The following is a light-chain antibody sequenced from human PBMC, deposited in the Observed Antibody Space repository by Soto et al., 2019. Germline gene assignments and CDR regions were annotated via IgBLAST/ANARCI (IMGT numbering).Light chain of an antibody. Sequence: MTVSASTLSGSAGYTVTIPCRASQSISSYLNWYQQKPGKAPKLLIYAASSLQSGVPSRFSGNGSGTDFTLTISSLQPDDFATDDCQQYNSYWTFGQGTKVDIK. CDR2: AAS. CDR1: QSISSY. CDR3: QQYNSYWT. J-gene: IGKJ1*01. V-gene: IGKV1-39*01.